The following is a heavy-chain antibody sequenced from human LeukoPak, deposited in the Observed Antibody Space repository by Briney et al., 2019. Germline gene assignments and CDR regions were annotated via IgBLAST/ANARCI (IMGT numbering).Heavy chain of an antibody. CDR2: ISAYNGNT. CDR1: GYTFTSYG. V-gene: IGHV1-18*01. J-gene: IGHJ4*02. CDR3: ARDHGTSEILTVFDY. Sequence: ASVKVSCKASGYTFTSYGISWVRQAPGQGLEWMGWISAYNGNTNYAQKLQGRVTMTTDTSTSTAYMELRSLRSDDTAVYYCARDHGTSEILTVFDYWGQGTLVTVSS. D-gene: IGHD3-9*01.